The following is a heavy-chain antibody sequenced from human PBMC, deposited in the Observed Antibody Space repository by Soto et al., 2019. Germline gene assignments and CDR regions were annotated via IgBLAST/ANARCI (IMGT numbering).Heavy chain of an antibody. D-gene: IGHD6-19*01. CDR1: GVSLTSVGYY. Sequence: TLSLTCTVSGVSLTSVGYYWSWIRQHPGKGLEWIGHIFHSGITFYNPSLRSRLAISVDKSKNQVSLRLSSVTAADTAIYYCAREYSSGLVGYWGQGTLVTVSS. CDR2: IFHSGIT. V-gene: IGHV4-31*03. CDR3: AREYSSGLVGY. J-gene: IGHJ4*02.